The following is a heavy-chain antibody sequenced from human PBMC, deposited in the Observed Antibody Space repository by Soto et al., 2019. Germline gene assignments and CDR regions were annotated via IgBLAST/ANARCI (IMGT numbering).Heavy chain of an antibody. Sequence: GGSLRLSCAASGFTFSCSAMHWVRQASGKGLEWVGRIRSKANSYATAYAASVKGRFTISRDDSKNTAYLQMNSLKTEDTAVYYCTSPHGGNDNWYFDLWGRGTLVTVSS. CDR1: GFTFSCSA. V-gene: IGHV3-73*01. D-gene: IGHD2-15*01. CDR2: IRSKANSYAT. CDR3: TSPHGGNDNWYFDL. J-gene: IGHJ2*01.